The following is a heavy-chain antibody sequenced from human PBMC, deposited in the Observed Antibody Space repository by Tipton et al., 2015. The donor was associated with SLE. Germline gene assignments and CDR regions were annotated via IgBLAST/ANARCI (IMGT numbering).Heavy chain of an antibody. V-gene: IGHV3-48*03. CDR1: GFMFSSYA. CDR2: ISSSAHNK. J-gene: IGHJ4*02. Sequence: SLRLSCAASGFMFSSYAMRWVRQAPGKGLEWVSYISSSAHNKYYADSVKGRFTISRDNARDSLYLQMNSLRAEDTAVYYCVREGSLEWSPIFAYWGQGALVTVSS. CDR3: VREGSLEWSPIFAY. D-gene: IGHD3-3*01.